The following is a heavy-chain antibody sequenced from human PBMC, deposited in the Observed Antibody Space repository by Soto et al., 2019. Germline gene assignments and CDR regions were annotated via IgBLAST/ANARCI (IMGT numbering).Heavy chain of an antibody. V-gene: IGHV4-61*01. Sequence: SGTLSLLCLVSGAFVSRGSYYWSWIRQPPAKGLEWIGYIYYSGSTNYNPSLKSRVTISVDTSKNQFSLKLSSVTAADTAVYYCARLWSTGYYYYYGMDVWGQGTTVPSP. CDR2: IYYSGST. CDR3: ARLWSTGYYYYYGMDV. J-gene: IGHJ6*02. D-gene: IGHD3-10*01. CDR1: GAFVSRGSYY.